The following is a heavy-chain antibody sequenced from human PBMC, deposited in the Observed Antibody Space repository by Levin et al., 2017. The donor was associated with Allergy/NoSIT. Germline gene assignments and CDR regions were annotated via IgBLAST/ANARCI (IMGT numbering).Heavy chain of an antibody. CDR1: GYTFTSYG. Sequence: GESLKISCKASGYTFTSYGISWVRQAPGQGLEWMGWISAYNGNTNYAQKLQGRVTMTTDTSTSTAYMELRSLRSDDTAVYYCARDSPGYSSSLLNAGFAFDIWGQGTMVTVSS. J-gene: IGHJ3*02. CDR2: ISAYNGNT. D-gene: IGHD6-13*01. CDR3: ARDSPGYSSSLLNAGFAFDI. V-gene: IGHV1-18*01.